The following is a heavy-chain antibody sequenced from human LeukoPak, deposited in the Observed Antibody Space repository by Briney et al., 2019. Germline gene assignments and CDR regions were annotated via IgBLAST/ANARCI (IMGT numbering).Heavy chain of an antibody. CDR1: GGSISSYY. CDR2: IYYSGST. CDR3: ARGYSSRY. J-gene: IGHJ4*02. Sequence: SETLSLTCTVSGGSISSYYWSRIRQPPGKGLEWIGYIYYSGSTNYNPSLKSRVTISVDTSKNQFSLKLSSVTAADTAVYYCARGYSSRYWGQGTLVTVSS. D-gene: IGHD6-13*01. V-gene: IGHV4-59*01.